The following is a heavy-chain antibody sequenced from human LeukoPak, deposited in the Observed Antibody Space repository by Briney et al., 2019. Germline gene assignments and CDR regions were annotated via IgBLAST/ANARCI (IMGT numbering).Heavy chain of an antibody. Sequence: PGGSLRLSCAASGFTFSSCAMHWVRQAPGKGLEWVAVISYDGSNKYYADSVKGRFTISRDNSKNTLYLQMNSLRAEDTAVYYCARCLLGSSWYNYYYYGMDVWGQGTTVTVSS. CDR3: ARCLLGSSWYNYYYYGMDV. J-gene: IGHJ6*02. CDR2: ISYDGSNK. D-gene: IGHD6-13*01. CDR1: GFTFSSCA. V-gene: IGHV3-30*04.